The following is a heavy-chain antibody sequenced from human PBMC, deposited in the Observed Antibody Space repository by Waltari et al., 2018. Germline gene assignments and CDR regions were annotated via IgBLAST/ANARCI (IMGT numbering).Heavy chain of an antibody. V-gene: IGHV5-51*01. CDR3: ARQPDYGDYSYYFDY. Sequence: EVQLVQSGADVKKPGESLKISCKGSGYSFTSYWIGWVRQMPGKGLEWMGIIYPGDSDTRYSPSFQGQVTISADKSISTAYLQWSSLKASDTAMYYCARQPDYGDYSYYFDYWGQGTLVTVSS. CDR2: IYPGDSDT. D-gene: IGHD4-17*01. J-gene: IGHJ4*02. CDR1: GYSFTSYW.